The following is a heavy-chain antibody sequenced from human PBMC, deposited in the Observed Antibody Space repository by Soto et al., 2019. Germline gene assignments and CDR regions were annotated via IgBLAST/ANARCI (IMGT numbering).Heavy chain of an antibody. V-gene: IGHV3-74*01. CDR3: AVAVAGPTAIGY. CDR2: INSDGSST. J-gene: IGHJ4*02. D-gene: IGHD6-19*01. Sequence: EVQLVESGGGLVQPGGSLRLSCAASGFTFSSYWMHWVRQAPGKGLVWVSRINSDGSSTSYADSVKGRFTIYRDNAKNTLYLQMNSLRAEDTAVYYCAVAVAGPTAIGYWGQGTLVTVSS. CDR1: GFTFSSYW.